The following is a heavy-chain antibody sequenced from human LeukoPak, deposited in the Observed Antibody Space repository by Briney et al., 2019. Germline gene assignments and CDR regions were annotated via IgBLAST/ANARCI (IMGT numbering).Heavy chain of an antibody. D-gene: IGHD3-9*01. Sequence: ASVKVSCKASGYTFTSYGISWVRQAPGQGLEWMGWISAYNGNTNYAQKLQGRVTMTTDTSTSTAYMELRSLRSDDTAVYYCARAGNDILTGYIDAFDIWGQGTMVTVSS. J-gene: IGHJ3*02. CDR1: GYTFTSYG. CDR2: ISAYNGNT. CDR3: ARAGNDILTGYIDAFDI. V-gene: IGHV1-18*01.